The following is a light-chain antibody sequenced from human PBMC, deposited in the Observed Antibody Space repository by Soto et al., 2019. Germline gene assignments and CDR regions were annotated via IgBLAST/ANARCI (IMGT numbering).Light chain of an antibody. CDR2: DDD. CDR1: SSNIGSNT. J-gene: IGLJ1*01. Sequence: QPVLTQPPSASGTPGQRVTISCSGSSSNIGSNTVNWYQQLPGTAPKLLIYDDDKRPSGIPDRFSGSKSGTSATLGITGFQTGDEADYYCGSWDSSLSAYVFGTGTQLTVL. CDR3: GSWDSSLSAYV. V-gene: IGLV1-51*01.